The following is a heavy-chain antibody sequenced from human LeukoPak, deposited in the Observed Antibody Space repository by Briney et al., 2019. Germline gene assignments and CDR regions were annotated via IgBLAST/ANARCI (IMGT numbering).Heavy chain of an antibody. CDR3: AGGYSSSWYYEN. D-gene: IGHD6-13*01. CDR2: INHSGST. V-gene: IGHV4-34*01. Sequence: SETLCLTCAVYGGSFSGYYWSWIRQPPGKGLEWIEEINHSGSTNYNPSLKSRVTISVDTSKNQFSLKLSSVTAADTAVYYCAGGYSSSWYYENWGQGTLVTVSS. CDR1: GGSFSGYY. J-gene: IGHJ4*02.